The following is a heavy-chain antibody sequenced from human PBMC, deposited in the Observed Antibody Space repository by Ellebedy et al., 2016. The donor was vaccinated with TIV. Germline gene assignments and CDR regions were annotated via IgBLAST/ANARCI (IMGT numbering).Heavy chain of an antibody. CDR1: GGSFSGYY. CDR2: INHSGST. J-gene: IGHJ1*01. Sequence: MPSETLSLTCAVYGGSFSGYYWSWIRQPPGKGLEWIGEINHSGSTNYNPSLQSRVTISVDTSKNQFSLKLSSVTAADTAVYYCARVYGRGYSYGVKYFQHWGQGTLVTVSS. CDR3: ARVYGRGYSYGVKYFQH. V-gene: IGHV4-34*01. D-gene: IGHD5-18*01.